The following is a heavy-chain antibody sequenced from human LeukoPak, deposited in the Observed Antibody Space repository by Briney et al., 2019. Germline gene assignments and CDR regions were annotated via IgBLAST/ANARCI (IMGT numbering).Heavy chain of an antibody. J-gene: IGHJ4*02. D-gene: IGHD6-19*01. CDR3: SKDLYSSGSAYYFDY. CDR2: ISGSGGST. CDR1: GFTFSSYA. Sequence: GGSLRLSCAASGFTFSSYAMTWVRQAPGKGLEWVSAISGSGGSTYYADSVKGRFTISRDNSKNTLYLQMNSLRAEDTAVYYCSKDLYSSGSAYYFDYWGQGTLVTASS. V-gene: IGHV3-23*01.